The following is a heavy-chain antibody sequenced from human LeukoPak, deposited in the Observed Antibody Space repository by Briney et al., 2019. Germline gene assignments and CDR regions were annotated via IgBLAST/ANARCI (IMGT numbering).Heavy chain of an antibody. J-gene: IGHJ4*02. V-gene: IGHV1-18*04. D-gene: IGHD5-12*01. Sequence: ASVKVSCKASGYTFTGYYMHWVRQAPGQGLEWMGWISAYNGNTNYAQKLQGRVTMTTDTSTSTAYMELRSLRSDDTAVYYCARVYSGYDSAYFDYWGQGTLVTVSS. CDR2: ISAYNGNT. CDR3: ARVYSGYDSAYFDY. CDR1: GYTFTGYY.